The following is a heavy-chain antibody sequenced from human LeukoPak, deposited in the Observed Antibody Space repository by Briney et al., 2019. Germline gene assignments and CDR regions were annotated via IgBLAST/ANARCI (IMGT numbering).Heavy chain of an antibody. CDR1: GFTFSSYS. D-gene: IGHD3-22*01. J-gene: IGHJ3*02. Sequence: GGSLRLSCAASGFTFSSYSMNWVRQAPGKGLEWVSAISSSSSYIYYADSVKGRFTISRDNSKNSLYLQMNSLRAEDTAVYYCARERISMIVVVADAFDIWGQGTMVTVSS. CDR3: ARERISMIVVVADAFDI. V-gene: IGHV3-21*01. CDR2: ISSSSSYI.